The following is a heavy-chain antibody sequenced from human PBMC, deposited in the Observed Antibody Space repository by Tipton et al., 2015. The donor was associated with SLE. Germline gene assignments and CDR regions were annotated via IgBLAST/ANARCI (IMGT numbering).Heavy chain of an antibody. CDR3: ARGLYNSGWYRGYFQH. CDR2: VSHSGST. J-gene: IGHJ1*01. D-gene: IGHD6-19*01. CDR1: GGSISSSGYY. V-gene: IGHV4-39*07. Sequence: TLSLTCTVSGGSISSSGYYWNWVRQPPGKGLEWIGEVSHSGSTNYNPSLKNRVTMSVDTSKKQVSLKMSSVTAADTAVYYCARGLYNSGWYRGYFQHWGQGTLVTVSA.